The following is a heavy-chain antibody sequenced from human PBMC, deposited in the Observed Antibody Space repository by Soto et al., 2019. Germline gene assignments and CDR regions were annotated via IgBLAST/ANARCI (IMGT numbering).Heavy chain of an antibody. CDR2: IKQDGSAK. V-gene: IGHV3-7*01. CDR1: GFTFSSYW. D-gene: IGHD6-19*01. J-gene: IGHJ4*02. CDR3: ASWLKTSGWYVLLEGSFDY. Sequence: EVQLVESGGGLVQPGGSLRLSCAASGFTFSSYWMTWVRQAPGKGLEWVANIKQDGSAKYYVDSVKGRFTISRDNVKNSLYLQMNSLRAEDTAVYYCASWLKTSGWYVLLEGSFDYWGQGTLVTVSS.